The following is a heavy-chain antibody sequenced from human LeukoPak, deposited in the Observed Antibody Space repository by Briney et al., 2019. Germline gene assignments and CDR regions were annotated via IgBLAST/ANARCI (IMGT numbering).Heavy chain of an antibody. CDR2: INTNTGNP. D-gene: IGHD6-19*01. J-gene: IGHJ4*02. CDR1: GYTFSAYD. Sequence: GASVTVSCKASGYTFSAYDISWMRQAPGQGLEWMGGINTNTGNPIYAQDFTGRFVFSLDSSVSTAYLQIDSVEAEDTAIYFCARDLAVPGTARGYWGQGTLVTVSS. CDR3: ARDLAVPGTARGY. V-gene: IGHV7-4-1*01.